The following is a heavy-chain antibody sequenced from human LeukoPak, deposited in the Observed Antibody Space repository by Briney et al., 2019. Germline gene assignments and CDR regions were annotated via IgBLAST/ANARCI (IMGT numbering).Heavy chain of an antibody. Sequence: SETLFLTCIVSGGSISSSRFYWGWIRQPPGKGLEWIGTIHYSGSTYYNPSLKSRVTISADTSKNQFSLNLSSVTAADTGVYYCARHVSSDLRIVVVTSDWYFDFWGRGTLVTVSS. CDR3: ARHVSSDLRIVVVTSDWYFDF. D-gene: IGHD2-21*02. J-gene: IGHJ2*01. CDR1: GGSISSSRFY. V-gene: IGHV4-39*01. CDR2: IHYSGST.